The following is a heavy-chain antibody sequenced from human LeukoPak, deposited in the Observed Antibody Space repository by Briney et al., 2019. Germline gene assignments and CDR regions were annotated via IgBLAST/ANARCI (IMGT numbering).Heavy chain of an antibody. J-gene: IGHJ5*02. CDR3: ARQHYCSTTSCFASGFDP. V-gene: IGHV4-30-2*01. Sequence: SETLSLTCTVSGGSISSGGYSWSWIRQPPGKGLEWIGYIYHSGSTYYNPSLKSRVTISVDRSKNQFSLKLSSVTAADTAVYYCARQHYCSTTSCFASGFDPWGQGTLVTVSS. D-gene: IGHD2-2*01. CDR2: IYHSGST. CDR1: GGSISSGGYS.